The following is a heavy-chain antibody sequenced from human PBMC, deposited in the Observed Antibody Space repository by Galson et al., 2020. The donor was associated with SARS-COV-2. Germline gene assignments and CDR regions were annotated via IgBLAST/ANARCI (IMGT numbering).Heavy chain of an antibody. CDR1: GFTFSSYW. J-gene: IGHJ4*02. Sequence: GGSLRLSCAASGFTFSSYWMHWVRQSPGKGLVWVSRIYSEGSSTSYADSVKGRFTISGDNAKNTLYLQMNSLRAEDTAVYYCARGDMGNDYFDYWGQGTLVTVSS. D-gene: IGHD7-27*01. CDR3: ARGDMGNDYFDY. CDR2: IYSEGSST. V-gene: IGHV3-74*01.